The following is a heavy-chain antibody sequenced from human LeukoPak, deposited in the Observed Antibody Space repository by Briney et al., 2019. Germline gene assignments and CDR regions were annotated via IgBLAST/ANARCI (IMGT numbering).Heavy chain of an antibody. CDR3: ATDAGAAAFDY. Sequence: GGSLRLSCAASGFTFSNYEMNWVRQAPGKGLEWVSYISSSGGIIDYTDSVKGRFTISRDNSKNTLYLQMNSLRAEDTAVYYCATDAGAAAFDYWGQGTLVTVSP. CDR1: GFTFSNYE. D-gene: IGHD2-15*01. V-gene: IGHV3-48*03. J-gene: IGHJ4*02. CDR2: ISSSGGII.